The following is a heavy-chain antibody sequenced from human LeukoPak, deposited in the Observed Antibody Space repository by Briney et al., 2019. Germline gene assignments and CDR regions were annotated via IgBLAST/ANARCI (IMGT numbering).Heavy chain of an antibody. D-gene: IGHD3-22*01. J-gene: IGHJ4*02. Sequence: SGPTLVNPTQTLTLTCTFSGFSLSASAVGVGWIRQPPGKALEWLARIDWDDDKYYSTSLKTRLTISKDTSKNQVVLTMTNMDPVDTATYYCARIRFGSSGYYSYYFDYWGQGTLVTVSS. CDR1: GFSLSASAVG. CDR3: ARIRFGSSGYYSYYFDY. CDR2: IDWDDDK. V-gene: IGHV2-70*11.